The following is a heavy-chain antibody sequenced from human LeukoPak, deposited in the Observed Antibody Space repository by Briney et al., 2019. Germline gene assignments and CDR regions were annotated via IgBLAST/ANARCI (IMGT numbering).Heavy chain of an antibody. CDR3: ARGGSSWRGYRDWFDP. CDR1: GGTFSSYA. J-gene: IGHJ5*02. D-gene: IGHD6-13*01. V-gene: IGHV1-69*13. Sequence: SVKVSCKASGGTFSSYAISWVRQAPGQGLEWMGGIIPIFGTANYAQKFQGRVTITADESTSTAYMELSSLRSEDTAVYYCARGGSSWRGYRDWFDPWGQGTLVTVSS. CDR2: IIPIFGTA.